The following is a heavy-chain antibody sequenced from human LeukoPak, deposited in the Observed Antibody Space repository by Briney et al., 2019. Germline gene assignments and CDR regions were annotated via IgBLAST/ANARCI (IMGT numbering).Heavy chain of an antibody. CDR1: GFTFSESW. J-gene: IGHJ6*02. V-gene: IGHV3-7*01. Sequence: GGSLRLSCAASGFTFSESWMTWVRQVPGQGLEWVAHINHEGGGIQYVDSVKGRFTISRDNAKGSVFLQMNSLRAEDTAIYHCATYINWVAGDVWGQGTTVIVSS. CDR3: ATYINWVAGDV. CDR2: INHEGGGI. D-gene: IGHD1-1*01.